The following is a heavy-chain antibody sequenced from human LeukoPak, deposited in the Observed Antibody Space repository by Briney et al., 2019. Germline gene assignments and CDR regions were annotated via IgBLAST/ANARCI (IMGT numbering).Heavy chain of an antibody. J-gene: IGHJ4*02. Sequence: ASVKVSCKASGYTFTSYAMNWVRQAPGQGLEWMGWINTNTGNPTYAQGFTGRFVFSLDTSVSTAYLQISSLKAEDTAVYYCARELLVHCGGDCYEEDRDYWGQGTLVTVSS. CDR3: ARELLVHCGGDCYEEDRDY. V-gene: IGHV7-4-1*02. CDR1: GYTFTSYA. D-gene: IGHD2-21*02. CDR2: INTNTGNP.